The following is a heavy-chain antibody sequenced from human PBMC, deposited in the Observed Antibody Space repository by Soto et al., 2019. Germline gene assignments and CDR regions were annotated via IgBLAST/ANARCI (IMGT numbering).Heavy chain of an antibody. D-gene: IGHD6-6*01. J-gene: IGHJ4*02. V-gene: IGHV1-46*01. CDR3: ARDLRTGAARLGNLLGY. CDR1: GYTFTSYY. CDR2: INPSGGST. Sequence: ASVKVSCKASGYTFTSYYMHWVRQAPGQGLEWMGIINPSGGSTSYAQKFQGRVTMTRDTSTSTVYMELSSLRSEDTAVYYCARDLRTGAARLGNLLGYWGQGTLVTVSS.